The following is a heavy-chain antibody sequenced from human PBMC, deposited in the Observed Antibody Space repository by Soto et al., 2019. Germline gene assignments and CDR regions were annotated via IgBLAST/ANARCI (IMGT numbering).Heavy chain of an antibody. D-gene: IGHD1-20*01. V-gene: IGHV3-23*01. CDR2: ISGSGGGT. CDR1: EFTFSLYV. CDR3: ATVHNTSRSFDY. Sequence: GGSLRLSCVGSEFTFSLYVIGWVRQAPGKGLEWVSSISGSGGGTFYADSVKGRFTVSRDNSKNTLDLQMSNLRAEDTAVYYCATVHNTSRSFDYWGQGTLVTVSS. J-gene: IGHJ4*02.